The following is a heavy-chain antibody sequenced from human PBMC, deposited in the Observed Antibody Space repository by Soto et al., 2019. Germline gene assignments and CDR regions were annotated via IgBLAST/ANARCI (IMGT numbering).Heavy chain of an antibody. J-gene: IGHJ6*02. CDR2: IYYTGSS. V-gene: IGHV4-61*01. CDR1: GGSVSSGNYY. Sequence: SETLSLTCTVSGGSVSSGNYYWSWIRQPPGKGLEWIGFIYYTGSSNYNPSLKSRVTISLDKSNNQFSLKLSSVTAADTAVYYCARGYYYDSSGYYYERYYYGMDVWGQGTTVTVSS. CDR3: ARGYYYDSSGYYYERYYYGMDV. D-gene: IGHD3-22*01.